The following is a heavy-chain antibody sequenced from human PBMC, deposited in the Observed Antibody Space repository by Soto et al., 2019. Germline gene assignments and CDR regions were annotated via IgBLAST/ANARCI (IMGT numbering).Heavy chain of an antibody. CDR2: IYDSGTT. D-gene: IGHD3-10*01. J-gene: IGHJ4*03. V-gene: IGHV4-38-2*01. CDR3: ARSHQSYNPGSSPFDY. Sequence: PSETLSLTCVVSSYVIESGHYWGWVRQPPGKGLEWVGSIYDSGTTYYNPSLRSRVTISADTSKNQFSLSLTSVTAADTAVYYCARSHQSYNPGSSPFDYWGPGTMVPVSS. CDR1: SYVIESGHY.